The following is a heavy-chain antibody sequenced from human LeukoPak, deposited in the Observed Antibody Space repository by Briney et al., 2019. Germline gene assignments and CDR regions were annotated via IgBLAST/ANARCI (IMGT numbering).Heavy chain of an antibody. Sequence: SETLSLTCTVSGGSISTSNYYWGWIRQPPGKGLEWIGNIFYSGSTYYSPSLKSRVTISLDTSRNQFSLKLTSVTAADTAVYYCARASKQWLVRGHWFDPWGQGTLVTVSS. CDR1: GGSISTSNYY. V-gene: IGHV4-39*07. CDR3: ARASKQWLVRGHWFDP. J-gene: IGHJ5*02. CDR2: IFYSGST. D-gene: IGHD6-19*01.